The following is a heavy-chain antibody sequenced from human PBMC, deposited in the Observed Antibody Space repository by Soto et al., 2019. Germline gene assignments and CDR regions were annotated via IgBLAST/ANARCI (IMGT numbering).Heavy chain of an antibody. CDR3: ARDPQHSNYGPPLFDY. V-gene: IGHV3-30-3*01. J-gene: IGHJ4*02. CDR2: ISYDGNNK. Sequence: GGSLRLSCVASGFTFTSYTMHWVRQAPGKGLEWVAVISYDGNNKDYADSVKGRFTISRDNSKNTLYLHMNSLRAEDTALYYCARDPQHSNYGPPLFDYWGQGTLVTVSS. CDR1: GFTFTSYT. D-gene: IGHD4-4*01.